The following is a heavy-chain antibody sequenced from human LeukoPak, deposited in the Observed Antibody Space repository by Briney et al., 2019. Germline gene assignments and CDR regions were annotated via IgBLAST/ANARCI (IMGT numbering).Heavy chain of an antibody. V-gene: IGHV3-21*01. CDR3: ARVGGITLALAPSPFPDYNYYYMDV. Sequence: GGSLRLSCAASGFNFTRAWMSWVRQAPGKGLEWVSSISSSSSYIYYTDSVKGRFTISRDNAKKSLYLQMNSLRAEDTAVYYCARVGGITLALAPSPFPDYNYYYMDVWGKGTTVTVSS. CDR2: ISSSSSYI. CDR1: GFNFTRAW. J-gene: IGHJ6*03. D-gene: IGHD3-10*01.